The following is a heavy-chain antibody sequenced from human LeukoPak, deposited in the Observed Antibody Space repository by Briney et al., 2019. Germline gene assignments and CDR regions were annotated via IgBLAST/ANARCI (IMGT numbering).Heavy chain of an antibody. CDR1: GGSISSSNW. CDR3: AREYGWLYAPLDV. Sequence: PSETLSLTCAVSGGSISSSNWWSWVRQPPGKGLEWIGEIYHSGSTNYNPSLKSRVTISVDTSKNQFSLKLSSVTAADTAVYYCAREYGWLYAPLDVWGQGTTVTVSS. D-gene: IGHD3-22*01. J-gene: IGHJ6*02. V-gene: IGHV4-4*02. CDR2: IYHSGST.